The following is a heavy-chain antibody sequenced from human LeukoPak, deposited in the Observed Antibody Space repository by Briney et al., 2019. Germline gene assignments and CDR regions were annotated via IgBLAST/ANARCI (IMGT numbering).Heavy chain of an antibody. CDR2: IIPILGIA. CDR1: GGTFSSYA. Sequence: ASVKVSCKASGGTFSSYAISWVRQAPGRGLEWMGRIIPILGIANYAQKFQGRVTITADKSTSTAYMELSSLRSEDTAVYYCASAGIAVAGKGDWFDPWGQGTLVTVSS. J-gene: IGHJ5*02. CDR3: ASAGIAVAGKGDWFDP. V-gene: IGHV1-69*04. D-gene: IGHD6-19*01.